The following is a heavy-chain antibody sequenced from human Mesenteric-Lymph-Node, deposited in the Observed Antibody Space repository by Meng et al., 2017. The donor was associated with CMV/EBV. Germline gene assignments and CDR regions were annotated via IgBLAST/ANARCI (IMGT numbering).Heavy chain of an antibody. Sequence: QRHPGPVLVKSSHTLPTTCTICGNSISSNTAAWSWSRQSPSRGLEWLGTTYYRSEFYNDYAVSVKRRISVTLDTSKNQLSLLLNFVTPEDTAVYYCAYFGDLPPLWWGQGTLVTVSS. J-gene: IGHJ4*02. D-gene: IGHD3-16*01. CDR2: TYYRSEFYN. V-gene: IGHV6-1*01. CDR1: GNSISSNTAA. CDR3: AYFGDLPPLW.